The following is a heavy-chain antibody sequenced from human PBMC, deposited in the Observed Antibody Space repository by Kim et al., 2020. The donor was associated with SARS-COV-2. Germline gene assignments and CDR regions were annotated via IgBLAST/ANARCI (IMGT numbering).Heavy chain of an antibody. V-gene: IGHV4-59*01. CDR1: GDLINRYY. CDR2: MHHSGDS. J-gene: IGHJ1*01. Sequence: SETLSLTCTVSGDLINRYYWSWIRQPPGKGLEWIGFMHHSGDSQCNPSLKSRVTMSVDTSRNQFSLNLDSVTAADTAVYYCAKYRHTGDHFFGFEHWGQGTLVAVSS. CDR3: AKYRHTGDHFFGFEH. D-gene: IGHD2-21*01.